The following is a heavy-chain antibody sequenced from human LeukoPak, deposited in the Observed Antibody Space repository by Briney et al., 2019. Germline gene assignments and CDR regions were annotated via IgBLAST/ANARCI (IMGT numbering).Heavy chain of an antibody. CDR2: IWSDGSNK. J-gene: IGHJ4*02. Sequence: PGRSLRLSCSASGFTFSYYAIHWVRQAPGKGLEWVALIWSDGSNKYYADSVKRRITISRDNSKNTVYLQMNSLRAEDTAVYYCARELFSSGSCPDGWGQGTLVTVSS. D-gene: IGHD3-10*01. CDR1: GFTFSYYA. V-gene: IGHV3-33*01. CDR3: ARELFSSGSCPDG.